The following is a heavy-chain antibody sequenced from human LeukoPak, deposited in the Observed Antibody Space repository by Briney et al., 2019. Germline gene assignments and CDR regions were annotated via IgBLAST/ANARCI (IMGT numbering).Heavy chain of an antibody. D-gene: IGHD3-10*01. CDR1: GGSISSYY. CDR3: ARTPLYYGSADHFDY. CDR2: IYYSGST. Sequence: SETLSLTCTVSGGSISSYYWSWIRQPPGKGLELIGYIYYSGSTNYNPSLKSRVTISVDTSKNQFSLKLTSVTAADTAVYYCARTPLYYGSADHFDYWGQGTLVTVSS. J-gene: IGHJ4*02. V-gene: IGHV4-59*01.